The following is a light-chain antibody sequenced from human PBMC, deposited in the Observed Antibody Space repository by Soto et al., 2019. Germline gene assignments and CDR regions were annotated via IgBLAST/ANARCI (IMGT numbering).Light chain of an antibody. CDR3: QTWGPGGVV. Sequence: QPVLTQSPSASASLGASVKLTCTLSSGHSSYAIAWHQQQPEKGPRYLMKLNSDGSHSKGDGIPDRFSGSSSGAERYLTIPSLQSGDEADYYWQTWGPGGVVFGGGTQLTVL. V-gene: IGLV4-69*01. J-gene: IGLJ2*01. CDR2: LNSDGSH. CDR1: SGHSSYA.